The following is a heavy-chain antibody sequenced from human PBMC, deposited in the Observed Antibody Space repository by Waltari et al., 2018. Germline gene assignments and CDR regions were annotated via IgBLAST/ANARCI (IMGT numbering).Heavy chain of an antibody. V-gene: IGHV1-69*01. CDR2: IIPIFGTA. D-gene: IGHD3-10*01. J-gene: IGHJ4*02. CDR3: ASCGFGGTLSHFDY. Sequence: QVQLVQSGAEVKKPGSSVKVSCQASGGTFSRYALSWVRQAPGPGPEWMGGIIPIFGTANYAQKFQGGVTITADESTRTAYMELRSLRSEDTAVYYCASCGFGGTLSHFDYWGQGTLVTVSS. CDR1: GGTFSRYA.